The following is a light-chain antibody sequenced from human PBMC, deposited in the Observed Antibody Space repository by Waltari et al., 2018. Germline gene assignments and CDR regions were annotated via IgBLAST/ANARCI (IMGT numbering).Light chain of an antibody. CDR2: RNN. Sequence: QSVLNQPPSVSGTPGQRVTISCSGSSFNIGSNYVYWYQQLPGAAPKRLIYRNNQRPSGFPDRVSGSKSGTSASLAISGLRSEDEGDYPCATWDDSVSGQVFGGGTKLTVL. CDR1: SFNIGSNY. J-gene: IGLJ2*01. V-gene: IGLV1-47*01. CDR3: ATWDDSVSGQV.